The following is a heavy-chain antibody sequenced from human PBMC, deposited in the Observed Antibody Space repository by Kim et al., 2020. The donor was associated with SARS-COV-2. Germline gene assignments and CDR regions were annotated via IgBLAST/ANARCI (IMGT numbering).Heavy chain of an antibody. CDR2: ISGSGGTT. J-gene: IGHJ4*02. Sequence: GGSLRLSCAASGFTFSSYAMSWVRQAPGKGLEWVSVISGSGGTTYYADSVKGRYTISRDNSKNTLYLQLNSLRAEVTAVYYCAKGAIAVPGRHYFDYWGQGTLVTVSS. V-gene: IGHV3-23*01. CDR1: GFTFSSYA. CDR3: AKGAIAVPGRHYFDY. D-gene: IGHD6-19*01.